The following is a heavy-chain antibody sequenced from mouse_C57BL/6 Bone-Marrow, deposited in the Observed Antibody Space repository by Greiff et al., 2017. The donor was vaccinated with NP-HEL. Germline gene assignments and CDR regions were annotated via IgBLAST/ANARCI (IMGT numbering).Heavy chain of an antibody. CDR3: ARDPYYYGSSYSYFDY. J-gene: IGHJ2*01. Sequence: EVQLVESEGGLVQPGSSMKLSCTASGFTFSDYYMAWVRQVPEKGLEWVANINYDGSSTYYLDSLKSRFIISRDNAKNILYLQMSSLKSEDTATYYCARDPYYYGSSYSYFDYWGQGTTLTVSS. V-gene: IGHV5-16*01. CDR2: INYDGSST. D-gene: IGHD1-1*01. CDR1: GFTFSDYY.